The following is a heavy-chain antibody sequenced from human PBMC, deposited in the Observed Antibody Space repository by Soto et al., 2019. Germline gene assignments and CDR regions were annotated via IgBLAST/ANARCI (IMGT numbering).Heavy chain of an antibody. V-gene: IGHV4-59*01. CDR1: GGSISSYY. J-gene: IGHJ4*02. D-gene: IGHD4-4*01. CDR3: ARGWTVTTRDMTIFDY. CDR2: IYYSGST. Sequence: QVQLQESGPGLVKPSETLSLTCTVSGGSISSYYWSWIRQPPGKGLEWIGYIYYSGSTNYNPSLKSRVTISVDTSKNQFSLKLSSVTAADTAVYYCARGWTVTTRDMTIFDYWGQGTLVTVSS.